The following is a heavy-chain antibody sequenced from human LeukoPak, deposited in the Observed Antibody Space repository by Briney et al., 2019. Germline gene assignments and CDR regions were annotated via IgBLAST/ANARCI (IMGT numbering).Heavy chain of an antibody. Sequence: PSETLSLTCSVSGGSISSYYWSWIRQPPGKGLEWIGNIFYTGSTKYNPSLKSRVTISVDTSKNQISLKLSSVTAADTAMYYCARSAHYYYDSASDGVAFDVWGQGTMVTVSS. CDR1: GGSISSYY. J-gene: IGHJ3*01. D-gene: IGHD3-22*01. CDR2: IFYTGST. V-gene: IGHV4-59*01. CDR3: ARSAHYYYDSASDGVAFDV.